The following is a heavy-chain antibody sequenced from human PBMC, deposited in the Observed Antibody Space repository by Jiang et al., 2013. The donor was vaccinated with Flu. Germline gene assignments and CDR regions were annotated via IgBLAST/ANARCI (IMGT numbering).Heavy chain of an antibody. Sequence: QRLEWMGWINAGNGNTKYSQKFQGRVTITRDTSASTAYMELSSLRSEDTAVYYCARENYYDSSGYYYKAFDIWGQGTMVTVSS. CDR2: INAGNGNT. V-gene: IGHV1-3*01. D-gene: IGHD3-22*01. J-gene: IGHJ3*02. CDR3: ARENYYDSSGYYYKAFDI.